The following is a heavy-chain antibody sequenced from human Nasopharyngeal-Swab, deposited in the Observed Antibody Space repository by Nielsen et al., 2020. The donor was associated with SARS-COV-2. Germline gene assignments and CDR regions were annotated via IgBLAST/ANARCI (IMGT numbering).Heavy chain of an antibody. D-gene: IGHD3-3*01. CDR2: INPNSGGT. CDR3: ARGEDYYDFWSGYDYYYGMDV. V-gene: IGHV1-2*02. CDR1: GYTFTGYY. J-gene: IGHJ6*02. Sequence: ASVKVSCKASGYTFTGYYMHWVRQAPGQGLEWMGWINPNSGGTNYAQKFQGRVTITADKSTSTAYMELSSLRSEDTAVYYCARGEDYYDFWSGYDYYYGMDVWGQGTTVTVSS.